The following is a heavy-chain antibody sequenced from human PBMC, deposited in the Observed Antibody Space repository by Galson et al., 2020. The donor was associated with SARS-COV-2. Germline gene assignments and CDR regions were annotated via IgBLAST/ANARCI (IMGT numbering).Heavy chain of an antibody. CDR1: GYTFTNHW. V-gene: IGHV5-51*01. CDR3: ARENVTTEGRGGFDY. J-gene: IGHJ4*02. CDR2: IYPDDSDT. Sequence: KVSCKVSGYTFTNHWIGWVRQMPGKGLEWMGVIYPDDSDTRYSPSFQGQVTISADKSTRTAYVQWSRLKASDTAIYFCARENVTTEGRGGFDYWGQGSLVTVSS. D-gene: IGHD3-10*01.